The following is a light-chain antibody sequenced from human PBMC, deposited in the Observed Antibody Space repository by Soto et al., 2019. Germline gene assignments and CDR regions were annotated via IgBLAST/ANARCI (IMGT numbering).Light chain of an antibody. V-gene: IGKV1-5*03. Sequence: DIQMTQSPSTLCASVGDRVTMTCRASQSISSWLAWYQQKPGKAPKLLIYKASSLESGVPSMFSGSGSGTEFTLTISSLQPDDFATDYCQQYNSYWTFGQGTKVDIK. CDR2: KAS. J-gene: IGKJ1*01. CDR1: QSISSW. CDR3: QQYNSYWT.